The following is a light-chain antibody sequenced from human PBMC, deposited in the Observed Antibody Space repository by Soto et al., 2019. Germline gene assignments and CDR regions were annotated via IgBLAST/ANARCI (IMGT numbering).Light chain of an antibody. V-gene: IGLV2-8*01. CDR3: SSYAGSNNYV. J-gene: IGLJ1*01. CDR1: SGDVGGYNY. CDR2: EVS. Sequence: QSALTRPPSASGSPGQSVPLSCTGTSGDVGGYNYVSWYQQHPGKAPKLMIFEVSERPSGVPDRFSASKSGNTASLTVSGLQAEDEADYYCSSYAGSNNYVFGTGTKATVL.